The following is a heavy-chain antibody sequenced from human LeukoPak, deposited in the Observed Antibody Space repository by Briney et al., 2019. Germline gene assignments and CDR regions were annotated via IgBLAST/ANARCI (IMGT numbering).Heavy chain of an antibody. CDR1: GGSFSGYY. J-gene: IGHJ6*03. CDR3: AREDYYYMDV. CDR2: INHSGST. Sequence: SETLSLTCAVYGGSFSGYYWSWTRQPPGKGLEWIGEINHSGSTNYNPSLKSRVTISVDTSKNQFSLKLSSVTAADTAVYYCAREDYYYMDVWGKGTTVTVSS. V-gene: IGHV4-34*01.